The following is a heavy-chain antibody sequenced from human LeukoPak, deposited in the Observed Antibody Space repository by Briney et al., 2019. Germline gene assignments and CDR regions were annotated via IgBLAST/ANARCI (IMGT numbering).Heavy chain of an antibody. CDR1: GFTFSSYS. CDR2: ISSSSSYI. D-gene: IGHD2-8*01. Sequence: GGSLRLSCAASGFTFSSYSMNWVRQAPGKGLEWVSSISSSSSYIYYADSVKGRFTISRDNAKNSLYLQMNSLRAEDTAVYYCARDPFRASVSYYYYYMDVWGKGTTVTVSS. V-gene: IGHV3-21*01. CDR3: ARDPFRASVSYYYYYMDV. J-gene: IGHJ6*03.